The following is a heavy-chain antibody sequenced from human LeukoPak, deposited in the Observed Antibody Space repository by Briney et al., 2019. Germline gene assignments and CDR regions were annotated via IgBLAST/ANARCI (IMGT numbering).Heavy chain of an antibody. CDR2: IYNSGST. D-gene: IGHD3-22*01. V-gene: IGHV4-61*08. CDR1: GGSISSGDYY. Sequence: PSETLSLTCTVSGGSISSGDYYWSWIRQHPGKGLEWIGYIYNSGSTNYNPSLKSRVTISVDTSKNQFSLKLTSVTAADTAVYYCARAGGVSPYDTSAYPAAFDIWGQGTMVTVSS. CDR3: ARAGGVSPYDTSAYPAAFDI. J-gene: IGHJ3*02.